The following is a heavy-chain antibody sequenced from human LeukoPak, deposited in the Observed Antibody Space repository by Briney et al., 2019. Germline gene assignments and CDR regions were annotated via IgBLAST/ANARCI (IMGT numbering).Heavy chain of an antibody. CDR2: ITGSGVST. V-gene: IGHV3-23*01. Sequence: GGSLRLSCAASAFTFSNYAMSWVRPAPGKGLEWVSSITGSGVSTYYADSVKGHFTISRDNSKNTLYLQMNSLRAEDTAVYYCAKHGTQLKPFDRWGQGTMVAVCS. J-gene: IGHJ3*02. CDR3: AKHGTQLKPFDR. CDR1: AFTFSNYA. D-gene: IGHD2-2*01.